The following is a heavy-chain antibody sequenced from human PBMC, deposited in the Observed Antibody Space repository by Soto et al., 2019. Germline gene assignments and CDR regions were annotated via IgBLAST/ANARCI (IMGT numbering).Heavy chain of an antibody. Sequence: PGGSLRLSCAASGFTFSGSAMHWVRQAPGKGLEWVAVISYDGSNKYYADSVKGRFTISRDNSKNTLYLQMNSPRAEDTAVYYFAKAPTVPGYSSSWYCDYWGQGTLVTVSS. D-gene: IGHD6-13*01. CDR2: ISYDGSNK. J-gene: IGHJ4*02. CDR3: AKAPTVPGYSSSWYCDY. V-gene: IGHV3-30*04. CDR1: GFTFSGSA.